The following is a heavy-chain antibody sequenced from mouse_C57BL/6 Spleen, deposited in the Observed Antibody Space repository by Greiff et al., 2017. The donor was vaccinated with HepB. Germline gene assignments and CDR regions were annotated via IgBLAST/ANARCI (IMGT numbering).Heavy chain of an antibody. Sequence: EVQLQQSGAELVRPGASVKLSCTASGFNIKDDYMHWVKQRPEQGLEWIGWIDPENGDTEYASKFQGKATITADTSSNTAYLQLSSLTSEDTAVYYCTTRSNLSFDYWGQGTTLTVSS. J-gene: IGHJ2*01. CDR2: IDPENGDT. D-gene: IGHD2-5*01. V-gene: IGHV14-4*01. CDR1: GFNIKDDY. CDR3: TTRSNLSFDY.